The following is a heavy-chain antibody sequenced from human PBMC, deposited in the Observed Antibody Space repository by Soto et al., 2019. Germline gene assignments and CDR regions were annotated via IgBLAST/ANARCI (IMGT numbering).Heavy chain of an antibody. Sequence: LRLSCAASGFTFGSYAMSWVRLAPGKGLEWVSVAGPSGSSTFYADSVRGRFTISRDNVENTLYLQMNSLRVADTALYFCARTYYYDSTGYYRTFDYWGQGTLVTVSS. CDR3: ARTYYYDSTGYYRTFDY. CDR2: AGPSGSST. V-gene: IGHV3-23*01. CDR1: GFTFGSYA. J-gene: IGHJ4*02. D-gene: IGHD3-22*01.